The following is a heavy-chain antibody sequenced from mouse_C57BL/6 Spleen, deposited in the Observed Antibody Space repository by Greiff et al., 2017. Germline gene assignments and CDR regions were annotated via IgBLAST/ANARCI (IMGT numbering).Heavy chain of an antibody. J-gene: IGHJ4*01. CDR1: GYTFTSYW. CDR2: IYPGNSDT. Sequence: VHLQQSGTVLARPGASVKMSCKTSGYTFTSYWMHWVKQRPGQGLEWIGAIYPGNSDTSYNQKFKGKAKLTAVTSASTAYMELSSLTNEDSAVYYCTIYTNYEYYAMDYWGQGASVTVSS. CDR3: TIYTNYEYYAMDY. D-gene: IGHD2-5*01. V-gene: IGHV1-5*01.